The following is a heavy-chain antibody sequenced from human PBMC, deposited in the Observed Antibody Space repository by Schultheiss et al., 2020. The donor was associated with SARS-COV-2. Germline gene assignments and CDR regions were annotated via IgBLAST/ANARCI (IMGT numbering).Heavy chain of an antibody. CDR3: TTVSNRQQLVRYNWFDP. J-gene: IGHJ5*02. CDR2: IKSKTDGGTT. Sequence: GGSLRLSCAASGFTFSNAWMSWVRQAPGKGLEWVGRIKSKTDGGTTDYAAPVKGRFTISRDDSKNTLYLQMNSLKTEDTAVYYCTTVSNRQQLVRYNWFDPWGQGTLVTVSS. V-gene: IGHV3-15*01. CDR1: GFTFSNAW. D-gene: IGHD6-13*01.